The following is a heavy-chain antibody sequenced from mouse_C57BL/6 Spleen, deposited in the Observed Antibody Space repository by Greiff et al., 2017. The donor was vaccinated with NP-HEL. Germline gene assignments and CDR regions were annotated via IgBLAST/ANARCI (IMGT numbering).Heavy chain of an antibody. CDR3: ARQYYYGSSYRDIDV. CDR2: INPNNGGT. V-gene: IGHV1-18*01. D-gene: IGHD1-1*01. Sequence: VQLQQSGPELVKPGASVKIPCKASGYTFTDYNMDWVKQSHGKSLEWIGDINPNNGGTIYNQKFKGKATLTVNKSSSTAYMELRMLTSEDTAVYDCARQYYYGSSYRDIDVWGTGTTVTVSS. J-gene: IGHJ1*03. CDR1: GYTFTDYN.